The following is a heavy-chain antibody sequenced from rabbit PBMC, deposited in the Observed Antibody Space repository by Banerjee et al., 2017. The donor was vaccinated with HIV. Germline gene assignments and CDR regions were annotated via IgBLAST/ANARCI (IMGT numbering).Heavy chain of an antibody. CDR1: GFSFSNRYV. CDR2: IITSSGNT. J-gene: IGHJ4*01. Sequence: QEQLEESGGGLVKPEGSLTLTCKASGFSFSNRYVMCWVRQSPGKGLEWIACIITSSGNTVYASFSSGRFPLSKTSSTTVTLLMPSLTSAGTATFFFARDVAGVIGWNFGLWGPGALVTVS. CDR3: ARDVAGVIGWNFGL. D-gene: IGHD4-1*01. V-gene: IGHV1S45*01.